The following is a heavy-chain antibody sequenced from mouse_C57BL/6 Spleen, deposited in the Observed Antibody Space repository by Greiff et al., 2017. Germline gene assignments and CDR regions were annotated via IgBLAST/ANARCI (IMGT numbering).Heavy chain of an antibody. CDR3: ARGGTTVPDYFDY. V-gene: IGHV1-59*01. J-gene: IGHJ2*01. D-gene: IGHD1-1*01. Sequence: QVQLQQPGAELVRPGTSVKLSCKASGYTFTSYWMHWVKQRPGQGLEWIGVIDPSDSYTNYKQKFKGKATLTVDTSSSTAYMQLSSLTSEDSAVYYCARGGTTVPDYFDYWGQGTTLTVSS. CDR1: GYTFTSYW. CDR2: IDPSDSYT.